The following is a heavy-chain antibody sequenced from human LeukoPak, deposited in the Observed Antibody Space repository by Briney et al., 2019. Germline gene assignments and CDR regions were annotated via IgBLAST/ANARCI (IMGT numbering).Heavy chain of an antibody. D-gene: IGHD6-19*01. V-gene: IGHV3-30-3*01. J-gene: IGHJ4*02. CDR2: ISYDGSNK. CDR3: AGDRSSSGWYDRSKLDY. CDR1: GFTFSSYA. Sequence: GRSLRLSCAASGFTFSSYAMHWVRQAPGKGLEWVAVISYDGSNKYYADSVKGRFTISRDNSKNTLYLQMNSLRAEDTAVYYCAGDRSSSGWYDRSKLDYWGQGTLVTVSS.